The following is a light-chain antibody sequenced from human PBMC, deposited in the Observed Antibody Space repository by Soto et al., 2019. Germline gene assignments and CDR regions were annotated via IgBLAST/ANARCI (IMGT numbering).Light chain of an antibody. V-gene: IGLV2-14*03. CDR1: SSDIGAYNF. CDR3: TSWTTSTTMI. CDR2: YVN. J-gene: IGLJ2*01. Sequence: QSALTQPASVSGCPGQSITISCTGTSSDIGAYNFVSWYQQHPGKAPKLMLYYVNIRPSGVSNRFSGSKSGNTASLTISGLQAEDEADYYCTSWTTSTTMIFGGGTKLTVL.